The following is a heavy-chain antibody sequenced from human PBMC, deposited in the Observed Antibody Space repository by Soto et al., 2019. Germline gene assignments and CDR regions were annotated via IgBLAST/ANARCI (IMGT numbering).Heavy chain of an antibody. CDR2: IKSKTDGGTT. CDR1: GFTFGNAW. CDR3: TTTPYGDYGIWSGDY. V-gene: IGHV3-15*01. J-gene: IGHJ4*02. Sequence: EVQLVESGGGLVRPGGSLRLSCAASGFTFGNAWMSWVRQAPGKGLEWVGRIKSKTDGGTTDYAAPVKGRFTISRDDSKNTLYLQMNSLKTEDTAVYYCTTTPYGDYGIWSGDYWGQGTLVTVSS. D-gene: IGHD4-17*01.